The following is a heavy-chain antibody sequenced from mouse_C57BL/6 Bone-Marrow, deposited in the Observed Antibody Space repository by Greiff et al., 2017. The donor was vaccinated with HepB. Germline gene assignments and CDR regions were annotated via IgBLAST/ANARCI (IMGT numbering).Heavy chain of an antibody. CDR3: ARRDDYDFDY. J-gene: IGHJ2*01. CDR2: ISSGSSTI. D-gene: IGHD2-4*01. Sequence: VQLQQSGGGLVKPGGSLKLSCAASGFTFSDYGMHWVRQAPEKGLEWVAYISSGSSTIYYADTVKGRFTISRDNAKNTLFLQMTSLRSEDTAMYYCARRDDYDFDYWGQGTTLTVSS. V-gene: IGHV5-17*01. CDR1: GFTFSDYG.